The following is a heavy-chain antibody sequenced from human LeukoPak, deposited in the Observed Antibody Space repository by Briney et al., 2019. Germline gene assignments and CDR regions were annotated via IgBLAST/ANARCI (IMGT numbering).Heavy chain of an antibody. D-gene: IGHD2-21*01. CDR2: IYHSGST. Sequence: SETLSLTCKVSGYSITSGYYWGWIRQPPGKGLERIGSIYHSGSTYYNPSLKSRVTISVDTSKNQFSLKLRSVTAADTAVYYCTRLKVGIHGDAFDIWGQGTMVTVSS. V-gene: IGHV4-38-2*02. J-gene: IGHJ3*02. CDR3: TRLKVGIHGDAFDI. CDR1: GYSITSGYY.